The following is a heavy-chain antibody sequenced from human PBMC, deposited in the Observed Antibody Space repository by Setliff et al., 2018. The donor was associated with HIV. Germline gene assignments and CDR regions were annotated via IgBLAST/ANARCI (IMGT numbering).Heavy chain of an antibody. J-gene: IGHJ4*02. Sequence: GGSLRLSCAASGFTFSNYNMNWVRQAPGKGLEWVSYISSSGNIIYYADSVKGRFTISRDNAKNSLYLQMNSLRAEDTAVYYCASHPSVYGPPFDYWGQGTRVTVSS. CDR2: ISSSGNII. CDR1: GFTFSNYN. D-gene: IGHD2-8*01. CDR3: ASHPSVYGPPFDY. V-gene: IGHV3-48*03.